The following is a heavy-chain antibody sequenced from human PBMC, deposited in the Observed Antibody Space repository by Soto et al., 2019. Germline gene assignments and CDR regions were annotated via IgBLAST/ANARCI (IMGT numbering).Heavy chain of an antibody. V-gene: IGHV3-23*01. CDR2: ISGSGGST. CDR3: AKDTAVAGLYYYYGMDV. CDR1: GFTFSSYA. D-gene: IGHD6-19*01. Sequence: EVQLLESGGGLVQPGGSLRLSCAASGFTFSSYAMSWVRQAPGKGLEWVSAISGSGGSTYYADSVKGRFTISRDNSKNTLYLQMNSLRAEDTAVYYCAKDTAVAGLYYYYGMDVWGQGTTVTVSS. J-gene: IGHJ6*02.